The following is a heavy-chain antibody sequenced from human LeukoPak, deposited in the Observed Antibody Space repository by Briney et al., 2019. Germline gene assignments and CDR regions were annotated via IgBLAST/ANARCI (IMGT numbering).Heavy chain of an antibody. J-gene: IGHJ4*02. CDR2: INSDGSST. D-gene: IGHD3-22*01. V-gene: IGHV3-74*01. Sequence: GGSLRLSCAASEFTFSSYWMHWVRQAPGKGLVWVSRINSDGSSTSYADSVKGRCTISRDNAKNTLYLQMNSLRAEDTAVYYCAREIGYDSSGYLPGYDYWGQGTLVTVSS. CDR1: EFTFSSYW. CDR3: AREIGYDSSGYLPGYDY.